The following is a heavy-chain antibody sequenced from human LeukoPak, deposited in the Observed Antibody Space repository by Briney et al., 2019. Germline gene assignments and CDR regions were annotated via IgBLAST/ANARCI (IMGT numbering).Heavy chain of an antibody. Sequence: SETLSLTCTVSGGSISSYYWSWIRQPPGKGLEWIGYIYYSGSTNYNPSLKSRVTISVDTSKNQFSLKLSSVTAADTAVYYCARGERYCSGGSCYRRIWFDPWGQGTLVTVSS. CDR2: IYYSGST. CDR3: ARGERYCSGGSCYRRIWFDP. D-gene: IGHD2-15*01. CDR1: GGSISSYY. J-gene: IGHJ5*02. V-gene: IGHV4-59*01.